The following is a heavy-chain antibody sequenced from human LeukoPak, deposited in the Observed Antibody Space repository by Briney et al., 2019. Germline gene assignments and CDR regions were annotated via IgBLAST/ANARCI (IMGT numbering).Heavy chain of an antibody. D-gene: IGHD3-16*01. CDR2: ISANNGNT. Sequence: ASVKVSCKASGYTFTTHGISWVRRAPGQGLEWMGWISANNGNTNFAQKLQGRVTMTTDTSTSTAYMELRSLRSDDTAVYYCARNLGRWDAFDIWGQGTMVTVSS. V-gene: IGHV1-18*01. CDR1: GYTFTTHG. CDR3: ARNLGRWDAFDI. J-gene: IGHJ3*02.